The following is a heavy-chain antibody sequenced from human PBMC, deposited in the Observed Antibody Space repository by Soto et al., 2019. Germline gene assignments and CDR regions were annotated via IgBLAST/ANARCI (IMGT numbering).Heavy chain of an antibody. CDR1: GYTFTSYD. Sequence: ASVKVSCKASGYTFTSYDINWVRQATGQGLEWMGWMNPNSGNTGYAQKFQGRVTMTRNTSISTAYMELSSLRSEDTAVYYCARKAGDYYYYYMDVWGKGTTVTVSS. V-gene: IGHV1-8*01. CDR3: ARKAGDYYYYYMDV. J-gene: IGHJ6*03. D-gene: IGHD6-13*01. CDR2: MNPNSGNT.